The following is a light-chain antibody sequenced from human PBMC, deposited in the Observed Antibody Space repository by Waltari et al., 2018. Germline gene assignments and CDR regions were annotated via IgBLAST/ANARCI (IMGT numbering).Light chain of an antibody. Sequence: QSALTQPASVSGSPGPSITISCTGTSTDVGGYDCVSWYQHHPGKAPKLIIFEVSNRPSGVSHRFSGSKSVNTASLTISGLQAEDEADYYCSSYISSSTLEVFGGGTKLTVL. CDR2: EVS. V-gene: IGLV2-14*01. J-gene: IGLJ2*01. CDR1: STDVGGYDC. CDR3: SSYISSSTLEV.